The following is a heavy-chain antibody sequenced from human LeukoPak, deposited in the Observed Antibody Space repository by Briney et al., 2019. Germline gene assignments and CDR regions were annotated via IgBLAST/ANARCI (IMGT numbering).Heavy chain of an antibody. Sequence: PGGSLRLSCAASGFTFSSYSMNWVRQAPGKGLERVSSISSSSSYIYYADSVKGRFTISRDNAKNSLYLQMNSLRAEDTAVYYCARDSVTTVTTGGSDYWGQGTLVTVSS. CDR1: GFTFSSYS. V-gene: IGHV3-21*01. CDR3: ARDSVTTVTTGGSDY. CDR2: ISSSSSYI. D-gene: IGHD4-17*01. J-gene: IGHJ4*02.